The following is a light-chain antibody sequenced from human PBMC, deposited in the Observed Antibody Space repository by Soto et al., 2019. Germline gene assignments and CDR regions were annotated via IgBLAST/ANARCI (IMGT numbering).Light chain of an antibody. CDR1: SGDIGSYNR. J-gene: IGLJ1*01. Sequence: QSVLTQPASVSGSPGQSITISCTGTSGDIGSYNRVSWYQQHPGKAPKLIIYEVTDRPSGVSNRFSGSKSRNTASRTISGLQAEDEAEYYCSSYTNINTRACVFGTGTKLTVL. CDR2: EVT. CDR3: SSYTNINTRACV. V-gene: IGLV2-14*01.